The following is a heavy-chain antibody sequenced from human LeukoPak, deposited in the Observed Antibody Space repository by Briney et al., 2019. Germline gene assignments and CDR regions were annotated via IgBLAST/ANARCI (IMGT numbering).Heavy chain of an antibody. V-gene: IGHV1-69*13. J-gene: IGHJ4*02. CDR1: AGTFSSYA. Sequence: SVNVSCKSSAGTFSSYAISWVRQAPGQGLEWMGGIIPIFGTANYAQKFQGRVTITADESTSTAYMELSSVRSEDTAVYYCAREGFVLFYYWGQGTLVTVSS. D-gene: IGHD3-10*01. CDR2: IIPIFGTA. CDR3: AREGFVLFYY.